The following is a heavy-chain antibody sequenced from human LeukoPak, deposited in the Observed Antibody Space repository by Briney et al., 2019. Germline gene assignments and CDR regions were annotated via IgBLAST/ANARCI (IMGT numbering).Heavy chain of an antibody. CDR3: ARAGITIFGVVTPYYYYGMDV. D-gene: IGHD3-3*01. CDR1: GYTFTGYY. CDR2: INPNSGGT. Sequence: GASVKVSCKASGYTFTGYYMHWVRQAPGQGLEWMGRINPNSGGTNYAQKFQGRATMTRDTSISTAYMELSRLRSDDTAVYYCARAGITIFGVVTPYYYYGMDVWGQGTTVTVSS. J-gene: IGHJ6*02. V-gene: IGHV1-2*06.